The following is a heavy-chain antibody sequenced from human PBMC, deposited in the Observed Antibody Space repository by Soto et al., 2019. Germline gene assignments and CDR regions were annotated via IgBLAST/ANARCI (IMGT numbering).Heavy chain of an antibody. V-gene: IGHV1-69*02. CDR1: GGTFSSHT. D-gene: IGHD3-22*01. CDR3: GISRYDSNFYYYGTDV. CDR2: TIPILGIT. J-gene: IGHJ6*02. Sequence: QVQLVQSGAEVKKPGSSLKVSCKASGGTFSSHTISWVRLAPGQGLEWMGRTIPILGITNYAQNFQGRVTLTADKSTGTASMELSSLRSEDTAVYYWGISRYDSNFYYYGTDVWGQGTTVTVSS.